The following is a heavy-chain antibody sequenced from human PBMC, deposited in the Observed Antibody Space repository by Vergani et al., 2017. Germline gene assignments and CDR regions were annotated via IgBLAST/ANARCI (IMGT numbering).Heavy chain of an antibody. CDR2: IYYSGST. Sequence: QVQLQESGPGLVKPSETLSLTCTVSGGSISSYYWSWIRQPPGKGLEWIGYIYYSGSTNYNPSLKSRVTISVDTSKNQFSLKLSSVTAADTAVYYCARTTGYSSGWANYYYYYDMDVWGKGTTVTVSS. D-gene: IGHD6-19*01. CDR1: GGSISSYY. V-gene: IGHV4-59*01. CDR3: ARTTGYSSGWANYYYYYDMDV. J-gene: IGHJ6*03.